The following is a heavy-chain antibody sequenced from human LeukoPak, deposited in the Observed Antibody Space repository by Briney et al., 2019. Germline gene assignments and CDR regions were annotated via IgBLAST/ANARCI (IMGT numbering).Heavy chain of an antibody. V-gene: IGHV3-23*01. D-gene: IGHD5-18*01. Sequence: GGSLRLSCAASGFIFSSYAMSWVRQAPGKGLEWVSAISGSGGSTYYADSVKGRFTISRDNSKNTLYLQMSSLRAEDTAVYFCAKDRTGYSYGYFLSPWGQGTLVTVSS. CDR3: AKDRTGYSYGYFLSP. CDR2: ISGSGGST. CDR1: GFIFSSYA. J-gene: IGHJ5*02.